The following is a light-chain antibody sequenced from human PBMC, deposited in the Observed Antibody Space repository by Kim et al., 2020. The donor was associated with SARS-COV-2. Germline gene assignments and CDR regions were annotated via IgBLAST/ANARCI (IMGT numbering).Light chain of an antibody. CDR1: QSVSSSY. CDR2: GAS. CDR3: QQYGRSPLT. V-gene: IGKV3-20*01. Sequence: EIVLTQSPGTLSLSPGERATLSCRASQSVSSSYLAWYQQKPGQAPRLLMYGASSRATGIPDRFSGSGSETDFTLTISRLEPEDFAVYYCQQYGRSPLTFGQGTKVDIK. J-gene: IGKJ1*01.